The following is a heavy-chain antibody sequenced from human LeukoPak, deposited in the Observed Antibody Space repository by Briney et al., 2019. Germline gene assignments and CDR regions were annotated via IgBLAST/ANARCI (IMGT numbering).Heavy chain of an antibody. Sequence: PGGSLRLSCAASGFTFSSYSMNWARQAPGKGLEWVSYISSSSSTIYYADSVKGRFTISRDNAKNSLYLQMNSLRAEDTAVYYCARVGGSYPYYFDYWGQGTLVTVSS. D-gene: IGHD1-26*01. CDR3: ARVGGSYPYYFDY. J-gene: IGHJ4*02. CDR1: GFTFSSYS. V-gene: IGHV3-48*01. CDR2: ISSSSSTI.